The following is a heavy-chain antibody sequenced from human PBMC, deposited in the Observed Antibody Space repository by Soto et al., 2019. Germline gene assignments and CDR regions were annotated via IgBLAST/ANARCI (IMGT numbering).Heavy chain of an antibody. D-gene: IGHD3-10*01. CDR1: GYSFTSYW. Sequence: EVQLVQSGAEVKKPGESLRISCKGSGYSFTSYWISWVRQMPGKGLEWMGRIDPSDSYTNYSPSFQDHVTISADKSISTGHLQWSSVKDSNTAMYSCARLPPKWFGELLPFDYWGQGTLVTVSS. CDR3: ARLPPKWFGELLPFDY. V-gene: IGHV5-10-1*01. CDR2: IDPSDSYT. J-gene: IGHJ4*02.